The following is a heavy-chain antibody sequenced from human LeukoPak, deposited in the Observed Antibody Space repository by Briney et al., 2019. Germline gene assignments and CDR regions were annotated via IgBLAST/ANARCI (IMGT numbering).Heavy chain of an antibody. Sequence: ASVKVSCKASGYTFTGYYMHWVRQAPGQGLEWMGWINPNSGGTNYAQKFQGRVTMTRDTSISTAYMELSRLRSDDTAVYYCARVMVRGVVFPGVYWSQGTLVTVSS. J-gene: IGHJ4*02. CDR2: INPNSGGT. CDR1: GYTFTGYY. D-gene: IGHD3-10*01. V-gene: IGHV1-2*02. CDR3: ARVMVRGVVFPGVY.